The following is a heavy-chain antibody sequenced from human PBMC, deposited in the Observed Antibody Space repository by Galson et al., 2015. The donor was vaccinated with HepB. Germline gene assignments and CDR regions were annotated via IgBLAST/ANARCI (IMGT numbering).Heavy chain of an antibody. CDR2: ISGRGTST. CDR1: GFTFSDYA. D-gene: IGHD3-3*01. J-gene: IGHJ4*02. Sequence: SLRLSCAASGFTFSDYAINWVRQAPGKGLEWVSAISGRGTSTYYADSVKGRFTISRDNSKSTLDLQMNTLRDEDTAVYYCAKDQGGYHDFWSGYIDYWGQGTLVTVSS. CDR3: AKDQGGYHDFWSGYIDY. V-gene: IGHV3-23*01.